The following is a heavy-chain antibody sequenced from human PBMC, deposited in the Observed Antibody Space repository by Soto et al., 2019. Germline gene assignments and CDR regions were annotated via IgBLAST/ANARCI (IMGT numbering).Heavy chain of an antibody. CDR2: IIPIFGTA. D-gene: IGHD5-18*01. Sequence: QVQLVQSGAEVKKPGSSVKVSCKASGGTFSSYAISWVRQAPGQGLEWMGGIIPIFGTANYAQKFQGRVTITADESTSTAYMELSSLRSEDTAVYYCARDGYSYGYGTYYYYSGMDVWGQGTTVTVSS. J-gene: IGHJ6*02. CDR3: ARDGYSYGYGTYYYYSGMDV. V-gene: IGHV1-69*01. CDR1: GGTFSSYA.